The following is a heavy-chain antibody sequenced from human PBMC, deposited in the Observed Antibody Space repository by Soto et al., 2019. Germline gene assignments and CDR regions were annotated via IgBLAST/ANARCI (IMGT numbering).Heavy chain of an antibody. CDR2: ISGGGDVT. CDR3: SRDPRLMDY. J-gene: IGHJ4*02. CDR1: GFIFSNYY. D-gene: IGHD2-8*01. V-gene: IGHV3-11*01. Sequence: GGSLRLSCAASGFIFSNYYMTWIRQAPGKGPEWISYISGGGDVTAYAHSVKGRFTISRDNTKRSLYLQMDSLTVEDTAVYYCSRDPRLMDYWGQGTLVTVSS.